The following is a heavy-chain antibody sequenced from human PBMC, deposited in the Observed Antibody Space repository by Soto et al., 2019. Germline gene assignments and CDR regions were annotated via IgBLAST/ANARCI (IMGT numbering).Heavy chain of an antibody. J-gene: IGHJ3*01. V-gene: IGHV3-33*03. CDR3: ARAQYTGSYFDACDV. CDR1: GFSFSSYG. Sequence: QVHLVESGGGVVQPGRSLRLSCAASGFSFSSYGMHWVRQAPGKGLDWVAVIWYDGSNKYYAESVKGRFTISRDNSKNTLYVQMNSLTVEDTAVYYCARAQYTGSYFDACDVWGQVTMVTVSS. CDR2: IWYDGSNK. D-gene: IGHD1-26*01.